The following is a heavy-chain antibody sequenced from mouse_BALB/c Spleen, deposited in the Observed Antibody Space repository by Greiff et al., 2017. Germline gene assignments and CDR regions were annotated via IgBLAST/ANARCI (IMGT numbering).Heavy chain of an antibody. CDR3: ASSSPYYFDY. V-gene: IGHV14-3*02. J-gene: IGHJ2*01. CDR2: IDTANGNT. CDR1: GFNIKDTY. D-gene: IGHD1-1*01. Sequence: EVKLQQSGAELVKPGASVKLSCTASGFNIKDTYMHWVKQRPEQGLEWIGRIDTANGNTKYDPKFQGKATITADTSSNTAYLQLSSLTSEDTAVYDCASSSPYYFDYWGQGTTLTVSS.